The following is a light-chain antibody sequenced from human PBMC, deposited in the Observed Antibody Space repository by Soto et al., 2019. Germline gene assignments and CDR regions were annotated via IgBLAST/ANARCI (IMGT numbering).Light chain of an antibody. Sequence: QSVLTQPPSASGTPGQRVTISCSGSSSHIGSNTVNWYQQLPGTAPKLLIYSNNQRPSGVPDRFSGSTSGTSASLAIRGLQSEDEADYYCAAWDDSLNGYVFGAGTKVNVL. CDR2: SNN. J-gene: IGLJ1*01. CDR1: SSHIGSNT. CDR3: AAWDDSLNGYV. V-gene: IGLV1-44*01.